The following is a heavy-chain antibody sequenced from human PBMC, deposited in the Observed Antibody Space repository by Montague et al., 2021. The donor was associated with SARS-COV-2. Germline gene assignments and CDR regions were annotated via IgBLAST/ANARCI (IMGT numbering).Heavy chain of an antibody. V-gene: IGHV4-59*08. Sequence: SETLSLTCTVSGGSISSYYWSWILQPPGKGLEWIGYIYYSGSTTYNPSLKSRVTISVDTSKNQFSLKLSSVTASDTAMYYCARVISAVAGANFYFDYWGQGTLVTVSS. CDR1: GGSISSYY. J-gene: IGHJ4*02. CDR3: ARVISAVAGANFYFDY. D-gene: IGHD4/OR15-4a*01. CDR2: IYYSGST.